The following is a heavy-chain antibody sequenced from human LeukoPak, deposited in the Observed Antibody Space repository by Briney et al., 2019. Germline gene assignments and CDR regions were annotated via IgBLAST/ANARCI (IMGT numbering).Heavy chain of an antibody. J-gene: IGHJ4*02. Sequence: GGSQRLSCAASGFTFSSYAMSWVRQAPGKGLEWVSAISGSGGSTYYADSVKGRFTISRDNSKNTLYLQMNSLRAEDTAVYYCTKLSSSGWSDYWGQGTLVTVSS. CDR3: TKLSSSGWSDY. CDR1: GFTFSSYA. CDR2: ISGSGGST. D-gene: IGHD6-19*01. V-gene: IGHV3-23*01.